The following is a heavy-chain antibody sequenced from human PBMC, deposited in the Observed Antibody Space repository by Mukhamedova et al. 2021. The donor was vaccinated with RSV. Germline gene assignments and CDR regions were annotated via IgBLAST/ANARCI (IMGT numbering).Heavy chain of an antibody. CDR2: ISGYNDET. CDR3: ARDRAGVAVTTTTDI. D-gene: IGHD2-21*02. J-gene: IGHJ4*02. Sequence: GQAPGQGLEWMGWISGYNDETNYAQKFQDRVTMTTDTSTTTAYMELKSLTSDDTAVYYCARDRAGVAVTTTTDIWGQGTPVTVSP. V-gene: IGHV1-18*01.